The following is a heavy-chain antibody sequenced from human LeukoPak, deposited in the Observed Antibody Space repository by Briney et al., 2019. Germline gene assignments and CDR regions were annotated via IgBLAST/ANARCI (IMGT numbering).Heavy chain of an antibody. Sequence: SVKVSCKASGFTFTSSAMQWVRQARGQRLEWIGWIVVGSGSTNYAQKFQERVTITRDMSTSTAYMELSSLRSEDTAVYYCAADGVRYCSSTSCYGYMDVWGKGTTVTVSS. CDR1: GFTFTSSA. D-gene: IGHD2-2*01. CDR2: IVVGSGST. CDR3: AADGVRYCSSTSCYGYMDV. J-gene: IGHJ6*03. V-gene: IGHV1-58*02.